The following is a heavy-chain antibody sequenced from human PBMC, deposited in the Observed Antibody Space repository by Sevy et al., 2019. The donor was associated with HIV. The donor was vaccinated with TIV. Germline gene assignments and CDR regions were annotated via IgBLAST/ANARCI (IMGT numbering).Heavy chain of an antibody. Sequence: GGSLRLSCAASGFTFSNAWMSWVRQAPEKGLEWVGRIKSKTEGGATDYAAPVKGRFPISRDDSKNSLYLQMNSLKTEDTAVYYCTITYYYDTSGYYGIDYWGQGTLVTVSS. CDR2: IKSKTEGGAT. CDR1: GFTFSNAW. J-gene: IGHJ4*02. D-gene: IGHD3-22*01. V-gene: IGHV3-15*01. CDR3: TITYYYDTSGYYGIDY.